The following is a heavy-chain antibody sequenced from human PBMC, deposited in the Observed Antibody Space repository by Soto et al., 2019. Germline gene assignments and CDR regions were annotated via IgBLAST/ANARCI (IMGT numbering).Heavy chain of an antibody. CDR2: INPNSGGT. CDR3: ARAGKGQYNWNDRYYYYYYGMDV. Sequence: QVQLVQSGAEVKKPWASVKVSCKASGYTFTGYYMHWVRQAAGQGVEWMGWINPNSGGTNYAQKFQGWVTMTRDTSISTAYMELSRLRSDDTAVDYCARAGKGQYNWNDRYYYYYYGMDVWGQGTTVTVSS. J-gene: IGHJ6*02. CDR1: GYTFTGYY. V-gene: IGHV1-2*04. D-gene: IGHD1-20*01.